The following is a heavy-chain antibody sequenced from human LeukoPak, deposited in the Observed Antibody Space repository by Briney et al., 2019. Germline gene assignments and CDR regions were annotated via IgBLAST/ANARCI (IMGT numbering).Heavy chain of an antibody. Sequence: ASVKVSCKASGYTFTSYGISWLRQAPGQGLEWMGWISAYNGNTNYAQKLQGRVTMTTDTSTSTAYMELRSLRSDDTAVYYCARAPINYDFWSGYYLRTVYFDYWGQGTLVTVSS. CDR1: GYTFTSYG. J-gene: IGHJ4*02. D-gene: IGHD3-3*01. CDR3: ARAPINYDFWSGYYLRTVYFDY. V-gene: IGHV1-18*01. CDR2: ISAYNGNT.